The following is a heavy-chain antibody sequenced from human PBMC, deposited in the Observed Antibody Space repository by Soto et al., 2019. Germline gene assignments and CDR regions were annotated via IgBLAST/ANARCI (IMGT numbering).Heavy chain of an antibody. Sequence: SVKVSCKASGGTFSSYTISWVRQAPGQGLEWMGRIIPILGIANYAQKFQGRVTITADKSTSTAYMELSSLRSEDTAFYYCATIPWFGELLSTLAFDYWGQGTLVTVSS. CDR1: GGTFSSYT. CDR2: IIPILGIA. D-gene: IGHD3-10*01. J-gene: IGHJ4*02. CDR3: ATIPWFGELLSTLAFDY. V-gene: IGHV1-69*02.